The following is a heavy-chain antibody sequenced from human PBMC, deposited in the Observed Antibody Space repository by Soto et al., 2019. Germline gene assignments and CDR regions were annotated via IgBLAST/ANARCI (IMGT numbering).Heavy chain of an antibody. CDR2: IGANGAAT. D-gene: IGHD6-19*01. Sequence: EVQVLESGGDLIQPGGSLRLSCAAFGFTFSNYPMVWVRQAPEKGLEWVSTIGANGAATHYADSVKGRFTISRDHSKNPMYLKMDSLRGEDTAVYYCAHEGFSSGEAGGFDFWGQGTLVTVSS. J-gene: IGHJ3*01. CDR3: AHEGFSSGEAGGFDF. CDR1: GFTFSNYP. V-gene: IGHV3-23*01.